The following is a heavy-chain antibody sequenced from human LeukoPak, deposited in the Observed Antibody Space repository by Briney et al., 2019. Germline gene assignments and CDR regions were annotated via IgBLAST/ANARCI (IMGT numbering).Heavy chain of an antibody. Sequence: SETLSLTCAVYGGSFSGYYWSWIRQPPGKGLEWLGEINHSGSTNYNPSLKSRVTISVDTSKIQFSLKLSSVTAADTAVYYCARGKGDIVVVVAARTSTYFDYWGQGTLVTVSS. V-gene: IGHV4-34*01. CDR3: ARGKGDIVVVVAARTSTYFDY. CDR1: GGSFSGYY. J-gene: IGHJ4*02. D-gene: IGHD2-15*01. CDR2: INHSGST.